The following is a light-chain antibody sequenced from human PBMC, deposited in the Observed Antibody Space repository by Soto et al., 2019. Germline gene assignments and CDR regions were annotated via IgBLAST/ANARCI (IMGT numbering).Light chain of an antibody. V-gene: IGKV3D-11*01. J-gene: IGKJ5*01. CDR1: QGVSSY. CDR3: QQRNNWPPSIT. Sequence: IVLTQSPATLSLSPGERATLSCRASQGVSSYLAWYQQKPGQAPRLLIYDASNRATGIPARFSGSGPGTDFTLTISSLEPEDFAVYYCQQRNNWPPSITFGQGTRLEIK. CDR2: DAS.